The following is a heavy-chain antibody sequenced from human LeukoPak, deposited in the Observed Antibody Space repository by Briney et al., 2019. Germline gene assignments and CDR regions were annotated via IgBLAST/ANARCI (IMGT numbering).Heavy chain of an antibody. CDR1: GFTLDDYA. D-gene: IGHD3-22*01. Sequence: GRSLRLSCAASGFTLDDYAMHWVRQAPGKGLEWVSGISGSGGSTYYADSVKGRFTISRDNSKNTLYLQMNSLRAEDTAVYYCAKCYYYDSSGYHPAIDYWGQGTLVTVSS. CDR2: ISGSGGST. CDR3: AKCYYYDSSGYHPAIDY. V-gene: IGHV3-23*01. J-gene: IGHJ4*02.